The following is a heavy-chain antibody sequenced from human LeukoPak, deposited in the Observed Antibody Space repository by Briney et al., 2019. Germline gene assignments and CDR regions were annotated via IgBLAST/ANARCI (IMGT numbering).Heavy chain of an antibody. CDR3: ARGGLVVAVISPNWFDP. V-gene: IGHV1-46*01. CDR1: GYTFTSYY. D-gene: IGHD2-15*01. CDR2: INPSGGGT. J-gene: IGHJ5*02. Sequence: ASVKVSCKASGYTFTSYYMHWVRQAPGQGLEWMGIINPSGGGTSYAQKFQGRVTMTRDMSTSTVYMELSSLRSEDTAVYYCARGGLVVAVISPNWFDPWGQGTLVTVSS.